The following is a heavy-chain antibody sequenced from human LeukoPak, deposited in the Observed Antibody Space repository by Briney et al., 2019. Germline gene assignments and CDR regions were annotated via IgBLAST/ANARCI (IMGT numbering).Heavy chain of an antibody. CDR2: IYYSGSS. CDR1: GGSISSSGYY. D-gene: IGHD1-26*01. Sequence: NASETLSLTCSVSGGSISSSGYYWGWIRQPPGKGLEWIGSIYYSGSSYYNPSLKSRVTISVDTSKNQFSLKLSSVTAADTAVYYCARASHYLSFDYWGQGTLVTVSS. J-gene: IGHJ4*02. CDR3: ARASHYLSFDY. V-gene: IGHV4-39*07.